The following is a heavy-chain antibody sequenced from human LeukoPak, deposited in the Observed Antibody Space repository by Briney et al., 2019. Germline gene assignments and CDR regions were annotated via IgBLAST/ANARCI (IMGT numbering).Heavy chain of an antibody. V-gene: IGHV3-23*01. CDR1: GFTFSSHA. D-gene: IGHD3-10*01. CDR2: ISDSGGSI. Sequence: GGSLRLSCAASGFTFSSHAISWVRQAPGKGLEWVSGISDSGGSIYYADSVRGRFTISRDNSKNTVYLQMNSLRAEDTALYYCATGLTYYYGSGSYGYFDYWGQGTLVTVCS. J-gene: IGHJ4*02. CDR3: ATGLTYYYGSGSYGYFDY.